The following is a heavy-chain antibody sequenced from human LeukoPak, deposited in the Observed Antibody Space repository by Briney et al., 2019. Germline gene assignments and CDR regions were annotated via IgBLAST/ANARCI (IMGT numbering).Heavy chain of an antibody. Sequence: SETLSLTCPVSGGSISSYYWSWIRQPPGKGLEWIGYIYYSGSTNYNPSLKRRVTISVDTSKNQFSLKLSSVTAADTAVYYCARDHITSGESWFGPWGQGTLVTVSS. V-gene: IGHV4-59*01. CDR1: GGSISSYY. CDR2: IYYSGST. CDR3: ARDHITSGESWFGP. D-gene: IGHD2-21*01. J-gene: IGHJ5*02.